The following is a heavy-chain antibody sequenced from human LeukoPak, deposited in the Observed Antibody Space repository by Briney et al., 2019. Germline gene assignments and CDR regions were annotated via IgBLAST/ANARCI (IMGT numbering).Heavy chain of an antibody. CDR1: GGSITTTNW. CDR3: SRENGAFSPFGY. V-gene: IGHV4-4*02. Sequence: SGTLSLICGVSGGSITTTNWWSWVRQPPGQGLEWIGEIHLSGRTNYNPSLNSRVTLALDTSKTHLSLSLTSVTAADTAVYYCSRENGAFSPFGYWGQGTLVTVPS. CDR2: IHLSGRT. J-gene: IGHJ4*02. D-gene: IGHD2-8*01.